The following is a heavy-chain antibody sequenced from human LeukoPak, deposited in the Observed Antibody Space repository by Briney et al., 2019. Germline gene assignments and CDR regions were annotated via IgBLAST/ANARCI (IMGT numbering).Heavy chain of an antibody. J-gene: IGHJ5*02. D-gene: IGHD3-22*01. CDR2: IYPGDSDT. Sequence: GESLKISCKGSGYSFTSYWIGWVRQMPGKGLEWMGIIYPGDSDTRYSPSFQGQVTISVDKSISTAYLQWSSLKASDTAMYYCAIPTSGYHGDNWFDPWGQGTLVTVSS. V-gene: IGHV5-51*01. CDR3: AIPTSGYHGDNWFDP. CDR1: GYSFTSYW.